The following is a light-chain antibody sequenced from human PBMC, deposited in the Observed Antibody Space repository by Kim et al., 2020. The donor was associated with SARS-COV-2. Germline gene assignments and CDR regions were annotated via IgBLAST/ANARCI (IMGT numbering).Light chain of an antibody. J-gene: IGKJ1*01. CDR2: AAS. CDR1: QSISSY. CDR3: QQSYSTPRT. Sequence: DIQMTQSPSSLSASVGDRVTITCRASQSISSYLNWYQQKPGKAPQLLIYAASSLQSGVPSRFSGGGSGTDFTLTISSLQPEDFATYYCQQSYSTPRTFGQGTKVDIK. V-gene: IGKV1-39*01.